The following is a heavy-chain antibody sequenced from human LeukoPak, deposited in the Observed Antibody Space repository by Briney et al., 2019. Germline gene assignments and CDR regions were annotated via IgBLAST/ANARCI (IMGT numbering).Heavy chain of an antibody. Sequence: PSETLSLTCTVSGGSISSYYRSWIRQPPGKGLEWIGYIYYSGSTNYNPSLKSRVTISVDTSKNQFSLKLSSVTAADTAVYYCARSSWYGYFQHWGQGTLVTVSS. J-gene: IGHJ1*01. CDR1: GGSISSYY. CDR2: IYYSGST. CDR3: ARSSWYGYFQH. V-gene: IGHV4-59*01. D-gene: IGHD6-13*01.